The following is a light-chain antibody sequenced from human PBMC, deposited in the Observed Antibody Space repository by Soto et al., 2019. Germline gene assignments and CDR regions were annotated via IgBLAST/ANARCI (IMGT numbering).Light chain of an antibody. CDR2: GAS. CDR1: QSVSNN. Sequence: EIVMTQSPATLSVSPGERGTLSCRASQSVSNNLAWYQQKPGQAPRLLIYGASTRATGIPARFSGSGSGTEFTLTISSLQPDDFATYYCQQYNSYSPATFGQGTKVDIK. CDR3: QQYNSYSPAT. J-gene: IGKJ1*01. V-gene: IGKV3-15*01.